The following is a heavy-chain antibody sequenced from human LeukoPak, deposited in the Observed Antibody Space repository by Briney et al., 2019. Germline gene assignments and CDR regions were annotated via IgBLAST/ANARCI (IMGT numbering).Heavy chain of an antibody. CDR3: TIGPAGDWDAFDI. Sequence: ASVKVSCKTSGYTFTGCAVHWLRQAPGPRLEWMGCIHADSGNTKYSQKLQGRVTIARDTSASTIYMELSSLRFEDTAVYFCTIGPAGDWDAFDIWGLGTMVTVSS. V-gene: IGHV1-3*01. CDR2: IHADSGNT. D-gene: IGHD7-27*01. CDR1: GYTFTGCA. J-gene: IGHJ3*02.